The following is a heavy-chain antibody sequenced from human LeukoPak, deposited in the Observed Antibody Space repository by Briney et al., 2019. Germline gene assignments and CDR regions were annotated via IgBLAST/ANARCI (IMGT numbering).Heavy chain of an antibody. CDR3: ARVWYGSATLGWFDP. V-gene: IGHV4-39*01. CDR2: VYYTGST. Sequence: PSETLSLTCTVSGGSISSSTYYWGRIRQPPGEGLEWVGTVYYTGSTYYNPSLRSRVTISVDTSKNRFSLKLSSVTAADTAVFYCARVWYGSATLGWFDPWGQGTLVTVSS. CDR1: GGSISSSTYY. J-gene: IGHJ5*02. D-gene: IGHD3-10*01.